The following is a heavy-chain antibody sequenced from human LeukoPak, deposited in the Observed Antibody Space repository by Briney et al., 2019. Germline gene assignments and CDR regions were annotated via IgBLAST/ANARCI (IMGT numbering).Heavy chain of an antibody. CDR1: GFTFSSYS. D-gene: IGHD6-19*01. V-gene: IGHV3-48*01. J-gene: IGHJ3*02. Sequence: GGSLRLSCAASGFTFSSYSMNWVRQAPGKGLEWVSYISSSSSTIYYADSVKGRFTISRDNAKNSLYLQMNSLRAEDTAVYYCVKTRGWLDAFDIWGQGTMVTVSS. CDR3: VKTRGWLDAFDI. CDR2: ISSSSSTI.